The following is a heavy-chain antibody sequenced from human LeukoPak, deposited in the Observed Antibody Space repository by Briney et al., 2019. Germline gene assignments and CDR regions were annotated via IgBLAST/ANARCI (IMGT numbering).Heavy chain of an antibody. V-gene: IGHV3-23*01. Sequence: GGPLRLSCAASRLTFSRYAMMWAPEATGEGVEGVSAICCSGGSTYYAHAVKVRFTISRDNSENTLYLQMNSLRAEDTAVYYCAKDPTLAYYDSSGYPVRYFDYWGQGTLVTVSS. CDR3: AKDPTLAYYDSSGYPVRYFDY. CDR1: RLTFSRYA. D-gene: IGHD3-22*01. J-gene: IGHJ4*02. CDR2: ICCSGGST.